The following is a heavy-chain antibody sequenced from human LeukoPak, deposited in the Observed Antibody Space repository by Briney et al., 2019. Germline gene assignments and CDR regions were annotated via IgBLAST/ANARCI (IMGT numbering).Heavy chain of an antibody. D-gene: IGHD3-3*01. CDR2: ISGSGGST. V-gene: IGHV3-23*01. Sequence: GGSLRLSCAASGFTFSSYAMSWVRQAPGKGLEWVSAISGSGGSTYYADSVKGRFTISRDNSKNTLYLQMNSLRAEDTAVYYCAKVTYYGFWSGYYTPPFFDIWGQGTMVTVSS. CDR1: GFTFSSYA. CDR3: AKVTYYGFWSGYYTPPFFDI. J-gene: IGHJ3*02.